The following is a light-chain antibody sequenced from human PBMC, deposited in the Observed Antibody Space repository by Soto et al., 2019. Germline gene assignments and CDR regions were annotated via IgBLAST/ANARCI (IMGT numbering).Light chain of an antibody. CDR3: QQYHDWPPYT. CDR1: QSISSN. J-gene: IGKJ2*01. Sequence: EIAFTQSPATLSLSPGERATLSCRASQSISSNLAWYQQKPGQAPRLLIYGASTRATAIPARFSGSGSGTEFTLTISSLRSEDFAVYFCQQYHDWPPYTFGQGTKVDIK. V-gene: IGKV3-15*01. CDR2: GAS.